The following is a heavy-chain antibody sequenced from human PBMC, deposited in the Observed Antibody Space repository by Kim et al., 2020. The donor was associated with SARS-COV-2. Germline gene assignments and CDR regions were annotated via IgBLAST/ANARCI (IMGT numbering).Heavy chain of an antibody. D-gene: IGHD3-16*02. Sequence: GGSLRLSCAASGFTFSGSAMHWVRQASGKGLEWVGRIRSKANSYATAYAASVKGRFTISRDDSKNTAYLQMNSLKTEDTAVYYCTTYILIPGDMWDYVWGSYRYEEDYWGQGTLVTVSS. CDR2: IRSKANSYAT. V-gene: IGHV3-73*01. J-gene: IGHJ4*02. CDR1: GFTFSGSA. CDR3: TTYILIPGDMWDYVWGSYRYEEDY.